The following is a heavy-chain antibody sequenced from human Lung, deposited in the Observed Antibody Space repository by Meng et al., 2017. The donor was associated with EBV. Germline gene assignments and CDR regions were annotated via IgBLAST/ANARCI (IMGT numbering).Heavy chain of an antibody. J-gene: IGHJ4*02. CDR1: VHHVISGGYY. CDR3: ANAGRFGESLGDY. D-gene: IGHD3-10*01. CDR2: IYYTGSS. Sequence: SQTMSRAGTVSVHHVISGGYYWGWTRQQPGKGLEWIGYIYYTGSSFYNPSLKSRVTISVDTSKNQFALNLSSVTAADTAVYYCANAGRFGESLGDYWGQGILVTVSS. V-gene: IGHV4-31*03.